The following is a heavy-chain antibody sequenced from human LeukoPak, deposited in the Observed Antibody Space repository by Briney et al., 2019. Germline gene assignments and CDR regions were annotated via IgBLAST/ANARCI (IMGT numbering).Heavy chain of an antibody. V-gene: IGHV4-61*02. CDR1: GGSISSGSYY. J-gene: IGHJ4*02. CDR3: ARDRWDVGGSGSLFHYFDY. D-gene: IGHD3-10*01. CDR2: IYTSGST. Sequence: PSETLSLTCTVSGGSISSGSYYWSWIRQPARKGLEWIGRIYTSGSTNYNPSLKSRVTISVDTSKNQFSLKLSSVTAADTAVYYCARDRWDVGGSGSLFHYFDYWGQGTLVTVSS.